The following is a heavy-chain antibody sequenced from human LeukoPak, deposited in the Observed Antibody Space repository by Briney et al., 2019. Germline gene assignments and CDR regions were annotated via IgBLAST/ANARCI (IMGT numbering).Heavy chain of an antibody. CDR3: ARDSDSSGWSWVY. J-gene: IGHJ4*02. CDR1: GYRFTTDMYT. D-gene: IGHD6-19*01. V-gene: IGHV1-3*01. CDR2: INAGNGNT. Sequence: ASVKVSCKASGYRFTTDMYTIHWLRQAPGHRLEWMGWINAGNGNTKYSQKFQGRVTITWDTSARTVYMEVSSLVSEDTAVYYCARDSDSSGWSWVYWGQGTLVTVSS.